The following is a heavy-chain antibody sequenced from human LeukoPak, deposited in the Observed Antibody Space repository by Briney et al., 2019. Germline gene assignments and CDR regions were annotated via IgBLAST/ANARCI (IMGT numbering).Heavy chain of an antibody. V-gene: IGHV3-74*01. CDR1: GFTFSNFW. Sequence: SGGSLRLSCAASGFTFSNFWMHGVRQAPGKGLVWVSRINGDESSTNYADSVKGRFTISRDNAKNTLYLQMNSLRAEDTAVYYCARLSNGGWYAFEIWGQGTMVTVSS. J-gene: IGHJ3*02. CDR3: ARLSNGGWYAFEI. D-gene: IGHD6-19*01. CDR2: INGDESST.